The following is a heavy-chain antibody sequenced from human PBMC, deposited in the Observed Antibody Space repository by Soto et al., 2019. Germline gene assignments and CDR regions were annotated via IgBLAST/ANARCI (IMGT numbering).Heavy chain of an antibody. Sequence: SDTLSLTCNVSGGSVSSSSYYWGWIRQAPGKGLEWIVSTYYSAGTYYNPSLKSRITTSMDASKNQFSLTVTSVTAADTAIYYCARHASRGYSSSWYFEDWGQGTPVTVSS. D-gene: IGHD6-13*01. CDR2: TYYSAGT. CDR3: ARHASRGYSSSWYFED. V-gene: IGHV4-39*01. CDR1: GGSVSSSSYY. J-gene: IGHJ4*02.